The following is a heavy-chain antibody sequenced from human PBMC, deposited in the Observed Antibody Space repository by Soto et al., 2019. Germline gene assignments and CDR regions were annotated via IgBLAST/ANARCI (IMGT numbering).Heavy chain of an antibody. Sequence: GASVKVSFKASGYTFTSYGISWVRQAPGQGLEWMGWISAYNGNTNYAQKLQGRVTMTTDTSTSTAYMELRSLRSDDTAVYYCARVGSGYYSYYFDYWGQGTLVTVSS. D-gene: IGHD3-22*01. J-gene: IGHJ4*02. CDR1: GYTFTSYG. V-gene: IGHV1-18*01. CDR2: ISAYNGNT. CDR3: ARVGSGYYSYYFDY.